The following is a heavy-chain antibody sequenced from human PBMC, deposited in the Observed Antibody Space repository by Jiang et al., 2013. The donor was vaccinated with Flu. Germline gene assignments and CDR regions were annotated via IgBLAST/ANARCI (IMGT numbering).Heavy chain of an antibody. CDR3: ARMRDTLDRGTDGSFYHGMGR. V-gene: IGHV1-18*01. CDR1: GYTFSAYC. CDR2: ISGYYGQP. Sequence: SGAEVKKPGASVKVSCKTSGYTFSAYCLSWVRQAPGQGPEWMGWISGYYGQPNSAQKFQDRFTMTADTSTNTVYMELRDLRSDDTAVYYCARMRDTLDRGTDGSFYHGMGRLGAKGLRSPSPQ. D-gene: IGHD3-10*01. J-gene: IGHJ6*01.